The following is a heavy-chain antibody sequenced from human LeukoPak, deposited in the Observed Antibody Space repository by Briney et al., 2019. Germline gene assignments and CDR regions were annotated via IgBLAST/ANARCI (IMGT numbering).Heavy chain of an antibody. J-gene: IGHJ1*01. D-gene: IGHD2-21*01. CDR1: GYTFTSYG. Sequence: ASVKVSCKASGYTFTSYGISWVRQAPGQGLEWMGGIIPIFGTAKYAQKFQGRVTITADESTSTAYMELSSLRSEDTAVYYCARDSSEFRSLIPHWGQGTLVTVSS. V-gene: IGHV1-69*13. CDR3: ARDSSEFRSLIPH. CDR2: IIPIFGTA.